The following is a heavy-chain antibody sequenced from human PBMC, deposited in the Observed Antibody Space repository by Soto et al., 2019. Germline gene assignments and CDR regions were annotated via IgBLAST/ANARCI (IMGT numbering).Heavy chain of an antibody. V-gene: IGHV3-49*03. Sequence: PGGSLRLSCTASGFTFGDYAMSWFRQAPGKGLEWVGFIKSKTYGGTTEYAASVKGRFTISRDDSKSIAYLQMNSLKTEDTAVYYFTRDIVLYGSGTGYYGMDVWGQGTTVTVSS. CDR1: GFTFGDYA. D-gene: IGHD3-10*01. CDR3: TRDIVLYGSGTGYYGMDV. J-gene: IGHJ6*02. CDR2: IKSKTYGGTT.